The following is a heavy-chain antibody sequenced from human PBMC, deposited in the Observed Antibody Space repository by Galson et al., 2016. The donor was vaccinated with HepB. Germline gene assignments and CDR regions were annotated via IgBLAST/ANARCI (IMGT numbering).Heavy chain of an antibody. D-gene: IGHD4-17*01. CDR2: ISGRGGRV. J-gene: IGHJ4*02. CDR3: ATTVTTGEHPDY. Sequence: SLRLSCATSGFTFSSYSMNWVRQAPGKGLEWVSTISGRGGRVFYSDSVKGRFAISRDNPKNTLFLQMNGLRPEDGAVYYCATTVTTGEHPDYWGQGTLVTVSS. CDR1: GFTFSSYS. V-gene: IGHV3-23*01.